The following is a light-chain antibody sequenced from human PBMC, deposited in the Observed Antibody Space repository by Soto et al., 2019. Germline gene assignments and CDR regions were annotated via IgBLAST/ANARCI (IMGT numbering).Light chain of an antibody. J-gene: IGKJ2*01. Sequence: TQSPSTLSASVGDRVTITCRASQSISSYLAWYQQKPGQAPRLLTYGASSRATGIPDRFSGSGSGTDFTLTISRLEPEDFAVYYCQQYGSSPGTFGQGTKLEIK. CDR1: QSISSY. CDR3: QQYGSSPGT. CDR2: GAS. V-gene: IGKV3-20*01.